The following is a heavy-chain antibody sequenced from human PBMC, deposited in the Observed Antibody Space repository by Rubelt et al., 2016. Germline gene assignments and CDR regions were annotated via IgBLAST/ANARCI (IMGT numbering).Heavy chain of an antibody. V-gene: IGHV3-53*01. CDR2: IYTTGST. D-gene: IGHD2-15*01. J-gene: IGHJ3*02. Sequence: EVQLVESGGGLIQPGGSLRLSCAASGFNVSSNFMTWVRQAPGKGLEWVSVIYTTGSTYYGDSVKGRFTISRDGSKNTLYLQMSSLRGEDTAVYYCAREHRYCSGGSCVAFDIWGHGTGVSVSS. CDR3: AREHRYCSGGSCVAFDI. CDR1: GFNVSSNF.